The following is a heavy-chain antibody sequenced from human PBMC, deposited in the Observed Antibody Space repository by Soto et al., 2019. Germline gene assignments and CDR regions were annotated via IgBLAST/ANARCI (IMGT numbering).Heavy chain of an antibody. J-gene: IGHJ2*01. CDR3: ARGYTATGTDWYFDL. V-gene: IGHV3-21*01. Sequence: EVQLVESGGGLVTPGGSLRLSCAASASTFSSYSMNWVRQAPGKGLEWVSSISPSGSYIYYADSVKGRFTISRDNAKNSLYLQMNSLRAEDTAMYYCARGYTATGTDWYFDLWGRGTLVTVSS. D-gene: IGHD4-17*01. CDR1: ASTFSSYS. CDR2: ISPSGSYI.